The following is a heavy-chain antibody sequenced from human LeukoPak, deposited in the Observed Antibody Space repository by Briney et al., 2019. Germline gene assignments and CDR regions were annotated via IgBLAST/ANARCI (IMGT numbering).Heavy chain of an antibody. CDR3: AKIRTYYYDSSGYFGDY. V-gene: IGHV3-23*01. Sequence: GGSLRLSCVASGFTFETYNMNWVRQAPGKGLEWVSNISGSGGSTYYADSVKGRFTISRDNSKNTLYLQMNSLRAEDTAVYYCAKIRTYYYDSSGYFGDYWGQGTLVTVSS. CDR2: ISGSGGST. CDR1: GFTFETYN. D-gene: IGHD3-22*01. J-gene: IGHJ4*02.